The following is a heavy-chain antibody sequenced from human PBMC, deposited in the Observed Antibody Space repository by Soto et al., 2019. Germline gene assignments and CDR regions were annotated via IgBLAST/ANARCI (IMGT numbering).Heavy chain of an antibody. Sequence: ASVKVSCKASCYTFTSYGISWVRQAPGQGLEWMGWISAYTGNTNYAQKLQGRVTMTPDTATSTAYMELRSLRSDDTAVCYCARDQWEAAAGLNWFDPWGQGTLVTVSS. CDR2: ISAYTGNT. CDR3: ARDQWEAAAGLNWFDP. CDR1: CYTFTSYG. V-gene: IGHV1-18*01. D-gene: IGHD6-13*01. J-gene: IGHJ5*02.